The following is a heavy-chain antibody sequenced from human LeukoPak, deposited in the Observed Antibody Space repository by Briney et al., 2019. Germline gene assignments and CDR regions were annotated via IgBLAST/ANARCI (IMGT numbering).Heavy chain of an antibody. CDR3: ARVRVVTAGYDY. D-gene: IGHD2-21*02. J-gene: IGHJ4*02. CDR1: GYTFTSYG. V-gene: IGHV1-18*01. Sequence: GASVKVSCKASGYTFTSYGISWVRQAPGQGLEWMGWISGYNGNTNYAQKVKGRVTMTIDKSTSTTYMELSRLRSDDTAVYYCARVRVVTAGYDYWGQGTLVTVSS. CDR2: ISGYNGNT.